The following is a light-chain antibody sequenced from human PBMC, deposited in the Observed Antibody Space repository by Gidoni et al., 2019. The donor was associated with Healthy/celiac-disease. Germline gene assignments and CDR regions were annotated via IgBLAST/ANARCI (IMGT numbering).Light chain of an antibody. CDR3: QQSYSTRGT. Sequence: DIQMTQSPSSLSASVGDRVTITCQASQSISSYLNWYQQKPGKAPKLLIYAASSLQSGVPSRFSGSGSGTDFTLTISSLQPEDFATYYCQQSYSTRGTFGQGTKVEIK. V-gene: IGKV1-39*01. CDR2: AAS. J-gene: IGKJ1*01. CDR1: QSISSY.